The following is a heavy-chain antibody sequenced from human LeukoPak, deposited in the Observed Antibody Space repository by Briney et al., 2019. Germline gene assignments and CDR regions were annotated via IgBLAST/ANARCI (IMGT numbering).Heavy chain of an antibody. D-gene: IGHD4-23*01. CDR2: INGSGGST. Sequence: PGGSLRLSCAASGFTFSSYAMSWVRQAPGKGLEWVSDINGSGGSTYYADSVKGRFTISRDNAKNSLYLQMNSLRAEDTAVFYCARLRWEQTGYSSDYWGQGTLVTVSS. CDR3: ARLRWEQTGYSSDY. CDR1: GFTFSSYA. J-gene: IGHJ4*02. V-gene: IGHV3-23*01.